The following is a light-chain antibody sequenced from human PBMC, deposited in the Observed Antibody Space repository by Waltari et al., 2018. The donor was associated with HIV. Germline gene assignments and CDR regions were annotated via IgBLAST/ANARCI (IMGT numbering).Light chain of an antibody. CDR3: LQDHSYPLT. CDR2: TAF. Sequence: AIQLTQSPSSLSASVGDRVTLTCRASQASGNDLGWYQQKPGKAPKLLILTAFNLHSGVPSRFSGSGSGTDFTLTISTLQPEDFATYYCLQDHSYPLTFGQGTKVEIK. CDR1: QASGND. V-gene: IGKV1-6*01. J-gene: IGKJ1*01.